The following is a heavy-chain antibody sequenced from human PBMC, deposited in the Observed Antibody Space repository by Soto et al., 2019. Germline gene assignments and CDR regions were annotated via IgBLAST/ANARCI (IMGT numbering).Heavy chain of an antibody. V-gene: IGHV3-23*01. CDR2: ISGSGGST. Sequence: EVQLLESGGGLVQPGGSLRLSCAASGFTFSSYAMSWVRQAPGKGLEWVSAISGSGGSTYYADSVKGRFTISRDNSKNPLYLQMNSLRAEDTAVYYCAKLRSSSWYYFDYWGQGTLVTVSS. CDR3: AKLRSSSWYYFDY. CDR1: GFTFSSYA. J-gene: IGHJ4*02. D-gene: IGHD6-13*01.